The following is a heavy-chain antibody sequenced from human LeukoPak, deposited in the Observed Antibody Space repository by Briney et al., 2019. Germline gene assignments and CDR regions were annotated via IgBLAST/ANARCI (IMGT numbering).Heavy chain of an antibody. Sequence: SETLSLTCTVSGGSTSSGGYYWSWIRQPPGKGLEWIGYIYHSGSTYYNPSLKSRVTISVDRSKNQFSLKLSSVTAADTAVYYCAAQYSSSSLWFDPWGQGTLVTVSS. D-gene: IGHD6-6*01. CDR3: AAQYSSSSLWFDP. CDR2: IYHSGST. CDR1: GGSTSSGGYY. J-gene: IGHJ5*02. V-gene: IGHV4-30-2*01.